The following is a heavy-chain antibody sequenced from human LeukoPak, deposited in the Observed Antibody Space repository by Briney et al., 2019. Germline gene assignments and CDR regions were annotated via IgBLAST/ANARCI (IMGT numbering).Heavy chain of an antibody. V-gene: IGHV5-51*01. D-gene: IGHD3-3*01. CDR2: IYPGDSDT. CDR1: GYSFTSYW. CDR3: ARAPYDFWSGYYPTSFDY. Sequence: GESLQISCKGSGYSFTSYWIGWVRQMPGKGLEWMGIIYPGDSDTRYSPSFQGQVTISADKSISTAYLQWSSLKASDTAMYYCARAPYDFWSGYYPTSFDYWGQGTLVTVSS. J-gene: IGHJ4*02.